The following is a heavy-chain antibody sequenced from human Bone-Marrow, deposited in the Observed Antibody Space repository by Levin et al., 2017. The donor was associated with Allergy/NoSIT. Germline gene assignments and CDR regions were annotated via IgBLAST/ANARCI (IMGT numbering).Heavy chain of an antibody. V-gene: IGHV4-61*01. Sequence: SETLSLTCTVSGGSLTSGQYYWNWIRQPPGKGLEYVGFIYYTGSTNYSPSLKSRVTISLDTSKNQCSLRLTSVTAADTAIYFCARSGSNYGSDAFDIWGQGTTVTVSS. D-gene: IGHD4-11*01. CDR3: ARSGSNYGSDAFDI. CDR2: IYYTGST. J-gene: IGHJ3*02. CDR1: GGSLTSGQYY.